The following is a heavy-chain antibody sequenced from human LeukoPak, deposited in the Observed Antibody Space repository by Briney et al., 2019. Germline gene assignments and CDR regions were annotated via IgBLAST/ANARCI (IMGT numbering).Heavy chain of an antibody. Sequence: GGSLRLSCAASEFTFSSYGMNWVRQAPGKGLEWVAFIRYDGSSKFYVDSVKGRFTISRDKSKNTLYLQMNSLRAEDTAVYYCARGGSYLSAFDIWGQGTMVTVSS. CDR1: EFTFSSYG. V-gene: IGHV3-30*02. CDR3: ARGGSYLSAFDI. J-gene: IGHJ3*02. CDR2: IRYDGSSK. D-gene: IGHD1-26*01.